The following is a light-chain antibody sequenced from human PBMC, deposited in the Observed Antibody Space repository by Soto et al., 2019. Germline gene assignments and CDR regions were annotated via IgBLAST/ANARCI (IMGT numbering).Light chain of an antibody. J-gene: IGKJ1*01. CDR1: QSVSTNN. CDR3: KQYGSSPPT. Sequence: EIVLTQSPGTLALSPGERATLSCRASQSVSTNNLAWYQRKPGQAPRLLIYGASSRATDIPARFSGSGSGTDFTLTITRLEPEDFAVYYSKQYGSSPPTFGQGTKVEIK. CDR2: GAS. V-gene: IGKV3-20*01.